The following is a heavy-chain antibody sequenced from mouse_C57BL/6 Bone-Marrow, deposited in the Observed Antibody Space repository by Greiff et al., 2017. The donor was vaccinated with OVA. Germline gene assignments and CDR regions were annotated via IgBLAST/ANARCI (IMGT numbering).Heavy chain of an antibody. V-gene: IGHV1-67*01. D-gene: IGHD6-5*01. Sequence: VQLQQSGPELVRPGASVKISCKASGYTFTDYDMHWVKQSHGKSLEWIGVINTYYGDANYNQKFKDKATMTVDKSSSTAYMDLASLTSEDSAFYCSRGAYDFWFAYWGQGTLVTVSA. CDR1: GYTFTDYD. CDR3: RGAYDFWFAY. CDR2: INTYYGDA. J-gene: IGHJ3*01.